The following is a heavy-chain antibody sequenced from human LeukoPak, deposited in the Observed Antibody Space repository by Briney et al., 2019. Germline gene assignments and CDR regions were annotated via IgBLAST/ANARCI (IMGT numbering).Heavy chain of an antibody. Sequence: SETLSLTCAVYGGSFSSFHWSWIRQPPGKELEWIGEIRHTGQTNYNPSLKSRVTISVDTSKNQFSLNMSSVTAADTAVYYCARDSGTSGEVKFDPWGQGALVTVSS. CDR1: GGSFSSFH. CDR2: IRHTGQT. J-gene: IGHJ5*02. D-gene: IGHD3-10*01. V-gene: IGHV4-34*01. CDR3: ARDSGTSGEVKFDP.